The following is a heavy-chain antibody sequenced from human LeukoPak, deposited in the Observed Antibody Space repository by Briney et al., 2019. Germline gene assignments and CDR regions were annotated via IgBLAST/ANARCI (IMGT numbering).Heavy chain of an antibody. D-gene: IGHD6-19*01. CDR1: GXSISSYY. J-gene: IGHJ4*02. V-gene: IGHV4-59*01. Sequence: PSETLSLTWTVSGXSISSYYGNWIRQPPGKGLEWIGYIYYSGSTKYNAYLKSRVTISLDTSNKQFSLKLRSMTAGDTAVYYCARAYSRGPFDLWGQGTLVIASS. CDR2: IYYSGST. CDR3: ARAYSRGPFDL.